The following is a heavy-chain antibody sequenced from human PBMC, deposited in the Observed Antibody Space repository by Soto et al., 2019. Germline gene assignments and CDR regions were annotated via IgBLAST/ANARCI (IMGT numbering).Heavy chain of an antibody. CDR3: AVTIFGVVTRY. CDR1: GFTFSSYG. V-gene: IGHV3-33*01. J-gene: IGHJ4*02. D-gene: IGHD3-3*01. Sequence: QVQLVESGGGVVQPGRSLRLSCAASGFTFSSYGMHWVRQAPGKGLEWVAVIWYDGSNKYYADSVKGRFTISRDNSKNTLYLQMNSLRAEVTAVYYCAVTIFGVVTRYWGQGTLVTVSS. CDR2: IWYDGSNK.